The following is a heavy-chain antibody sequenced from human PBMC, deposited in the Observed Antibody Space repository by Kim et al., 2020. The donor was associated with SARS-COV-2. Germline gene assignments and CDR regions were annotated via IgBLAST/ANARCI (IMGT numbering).Heavy chain of an antibody. CDR1: GGSISSSSYY. V-gene: IGHV4-39*01. D-gene: IGHD3-10*01. CDR3: ASSVRGVIMIDY. CDR2: IYYSGST. Sequence: SETLSLTCTVSGGSISSSSYYWGWIRQPPGKGLEWIGSIYYSGSTYYNPSLKSRVTISVDTSKNQFSLKLSSVTAADTAVYYCASSVRGVIMIDYWGQGTLVTVSS. J-gene: IGHJ4*02.